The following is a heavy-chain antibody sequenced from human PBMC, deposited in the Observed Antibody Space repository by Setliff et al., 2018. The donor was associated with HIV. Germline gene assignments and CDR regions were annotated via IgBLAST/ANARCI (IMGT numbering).Heavy chain of an antibody. V-gene: IGHV4-59*01. CDR1: GASINTYY. D-gene: IGHD3-10*01. CDR3: ARVGDYGSGGWFDP. CDR2: IYYTGIT. J-gene: IGHJ5*02. Sequence: PSETLSLTCTVSGASINTYYWSWIRQPPGKGLEYIGYIYYTGITNYNPSLKSRVTMSIDTSKNQFSLKLTSVTAADTAVYYCARVGDYGSGGWFDPWGQGTLVTVSS.